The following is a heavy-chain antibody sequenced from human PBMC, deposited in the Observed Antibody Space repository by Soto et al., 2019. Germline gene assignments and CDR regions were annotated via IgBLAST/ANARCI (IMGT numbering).Heavy chain of an antibody. V-gene: IGHV3-30-3*01. CDR2: ISYDGSNK. CDR1: GFTFSSYA. J-gene: IGHJ4*02. D-gene: IGHD3-10*01. Sequence: GGSLRLSCAASGFTFSSYAMLWVRQAPGKGLEWVAVISYDGSNKYYADSVKGRFTISRDNSKNTLYLQMNSLRAEDTAVYYCARPEYDSGSCPDYWGQGTLVTVSS. CDR3: ARPEYDSGSCPDY.